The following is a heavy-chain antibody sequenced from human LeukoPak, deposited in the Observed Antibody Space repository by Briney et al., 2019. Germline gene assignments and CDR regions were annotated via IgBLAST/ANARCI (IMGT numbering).Heavy chain of an antibody. CDR3: AKDRGSCSSTSCYYFDY. Sequence: GGSLRLSCAASGSTFSSYAMHWVRQAPGKGLEWVAVISYDGSNKYYADSVKGRFTISRDNSKNTLYLQMNSLRAEDTAVYYCAKDRGSCSSTSCYYFDYWGQGTLVTVSS. J-gene: IGHJ4*02. CDR1: GSTFSSYA. V-gene: IGHV3-30-3*01. D-gene: IGHD2-2*01. CDR2: ISYDGSNK.